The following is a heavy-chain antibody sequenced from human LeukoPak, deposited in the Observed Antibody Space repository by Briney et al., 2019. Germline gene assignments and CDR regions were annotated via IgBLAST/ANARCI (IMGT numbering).Heavy chain of an antibody. J-gene: IGHJ4*02. Sequence: ASVKVSCKASGYTFTGYYMHWVRQAPGQGLEWMGWINPNSGGTNYAQKFQGRVTMTRDTSISTAYMELSRLRSDDTAVYYCARDLHRYSSYYFDYWGQGTLVTASS. CDR1: GYTFTGYY. D-gene: IGHD5-18*01. V-gene: IGHV1-2*02. CDR3: ARDLHRYSSYYFDY. CDR2: INPNSGGT.